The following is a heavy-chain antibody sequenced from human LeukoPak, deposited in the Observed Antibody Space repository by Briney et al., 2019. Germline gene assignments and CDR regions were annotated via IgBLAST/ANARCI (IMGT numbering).Heavy chain of an antibody. D-gene: IGHD3-10*01. Sequence: ASVKVSCKASGGTFSSYAISWVRQAPGQGLEWMGRIIPTFGTANYAQKFQGRVTITTDESTSTAYMELSSLRSEDTAVYYCARGFYGSGSYYRSPPFDYWGQGTLVTVSS. J-gene: IGHJ4*02. CDR2: IIPTFGTA. V-gene: IGHV1-69*05. CDR3: ARGFYGSGSYYRSPPFDY. CDR1: GGTFSSYA.